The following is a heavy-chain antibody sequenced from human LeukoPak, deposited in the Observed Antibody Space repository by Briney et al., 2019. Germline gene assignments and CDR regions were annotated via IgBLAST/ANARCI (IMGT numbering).Heavy chain of an antibody. V-gene: IGHV1-69*05. J-gene: IGHJ6*03. CDR2: IIPIFGTA. CDR1: GGTFSSYA. CDR3: ALGGNNYYYYYMDV. D-gene: IGHD1-14*01. Sequence: SVKVSCKASGGTFSSYAISWVRQAPGQGLEWMGGIIPIFGTANYAQKLQGRVTITTDESTSTAYMELSSLRSEDTAVYYCALGGNNYYYYYMDVWGKGTTVTVSS.